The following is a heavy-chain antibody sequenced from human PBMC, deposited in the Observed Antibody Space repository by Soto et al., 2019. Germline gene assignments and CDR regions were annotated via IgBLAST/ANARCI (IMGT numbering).Heavy chain of an antibody. CDR3: ARETTDFYCTNGVCYYYYYGMDV. D-gene: IGHD2-8*01. CDR2: ISSSSSYI. J-gene: IGHJ6*02. V-gene: IGHV3-21*01. CDR1: GFTFSSYA. Sequence: PGGSLRLSCAASGFTFSSYAMSWVRQAPGKGLEWVSSISSSSSYIYYADSVKGRFTISRDNAKNSLYLQMNSLRAEDTAVYYCARETTDFYCTNGVCYYYYYGMDVWGQGTTVTVSS.